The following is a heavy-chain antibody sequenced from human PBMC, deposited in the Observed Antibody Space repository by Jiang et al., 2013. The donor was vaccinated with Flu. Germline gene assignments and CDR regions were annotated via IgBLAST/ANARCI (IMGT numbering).Heavy chain of an antibody. J-gene: IGHJ6*02. CDR1: GFTFSSYS. Sequence: VQLLESGGGLVQPGGSLRLSCAASGFTFSSYSMNWVRQAPGKGLEWVSYISSSSSTIYYADSVKGRFTISRDNAKNSLYLQMNSLRDEDTAVYYCARSSVSYYGSGSTPRYYYYGMDVWGQGTTVTVSS. V-gene: IGHV3-48*02. CDR2: ISSSSSTI. CDR3: ARSSVSYYGSGSTPRYYYYGMDV. D-gene: IGHD3-10*01.